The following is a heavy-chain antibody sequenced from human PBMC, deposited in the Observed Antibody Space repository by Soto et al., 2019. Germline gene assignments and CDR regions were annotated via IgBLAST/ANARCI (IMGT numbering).Heavy chain of an antibody. J-gene: IGHJ3*02. Sequence: QVQLVQSGAEVKKPGASVKVSCKASGYTFTSYAMHWVRQAPGQRLEWMGWINTGNGNTKYSQKFQGRVTITRDTSASTAYMELSSLRSEDTALYYCAREVYYVSGSYYAWLGAFDIWGQGTMVTVSS. CDR2: INTGNGNT. V-gene: IGHV1-3*04. D-gene: IGHD3-10*01. CDR1: GYTFTSYA. CDR3: AREVYYVSGSYYAWLGAFDI.